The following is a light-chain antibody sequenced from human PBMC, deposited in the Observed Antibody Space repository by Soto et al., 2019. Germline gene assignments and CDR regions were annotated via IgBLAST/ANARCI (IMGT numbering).Light chain of an antibody. J-gene: IGLJ2*01. CDR2: DVS. CDR1: SSDVGGYNY. V-gene: IGLV2-14*01. CDR3: SSYTSGSTVV. Sequence: QSALTQPASVSGSPGQSITISCTGTSSDVGGYNYVSWYQQYPGKAPKLMIYDVSNRPSGVSNRFSGSKSGNTASLTISGLQAEDEADYYCSSYTSGSTVVFGGGTQLTVL.